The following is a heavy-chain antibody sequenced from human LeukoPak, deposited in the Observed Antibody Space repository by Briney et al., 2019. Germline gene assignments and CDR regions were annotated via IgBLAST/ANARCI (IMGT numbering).Heavy chain of an antibody. CDR1: GGSFSGYS. J-gene: IGHJ4*02. Sequence: PSETQSLTCAVYGGSFSGYSWSWIRQPPGKGLEWIGEINHSGSTNYNPSLKSRVTISVDTSKIQFSLKLSSVTAADTAVYYCAQSQNYGDGFDYWGQGTLVTVSS. V-gene: IGHV4-34*01. D-gene: IGHD4-17*01. CDR2: INHSGST. CDR3: AQSQNYGDGFDY.